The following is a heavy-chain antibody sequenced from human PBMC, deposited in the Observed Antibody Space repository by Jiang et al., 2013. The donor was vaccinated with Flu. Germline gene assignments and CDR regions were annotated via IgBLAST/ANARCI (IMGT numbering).Heavy chain of an antibody. CDR1: GYSFTSYW. V-gene: IGHV5-51*01. CDR2: IYPGDSDT. CDR3: ARPVTEFDPYYYFDY. J-gene: IGHJ4*02. D-gene: IGHD3-10*01. Sequence: GAEVKKPGESLKISCKGSGYSFTSYWIGWVRQMPGKGLEWMGIIYPGDSDTRYSPSFQGQVTISADKSISTAYLQWSSLKASDTAMYYCARPVTEFDPYYYFDYWGQGTLVTVSS.